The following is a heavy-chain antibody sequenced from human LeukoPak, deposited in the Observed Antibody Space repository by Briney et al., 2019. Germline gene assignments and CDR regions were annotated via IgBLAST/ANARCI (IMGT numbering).Heavy chain of an antibody. D-gene: IGHD6-19*01. CDR2: IYYSGST. Sequence: SETLSLTCTVSFNSIRSSSYYWSWIRQPPGKGLEWIGYIYYSGSTNYNPSLKSRVTISVDTSKNQFSLKLSSVTAADTAVYYCARGRWSAVAGTIYDYWGQGTLVTVSS. J-gene: IGHJ4*02. V-gene: IGHV4-61*01. CDR3: ARGRWSAVAGTIYDY. CDR1: FNSIRSSSYY.